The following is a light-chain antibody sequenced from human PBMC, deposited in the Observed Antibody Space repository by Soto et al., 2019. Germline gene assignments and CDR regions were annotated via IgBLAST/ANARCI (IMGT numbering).Light chain of an antibody. J-gene: IGKJ1*01. CDR1: QSVNSNY. Sequence: EIVLTQSPGTLSLSPGERATLSCRASQSVNSNYLAWYQQKPGQGPRVLMYGASSRATGIPDRFSGSGSGTDVPLTISRLEPEDFAVYYCQQYDTSPRTFGQGTKGEIK. CDR3: QQYDTSPRT. V-gene: IGKV3-20*01. CDR2: GAS.